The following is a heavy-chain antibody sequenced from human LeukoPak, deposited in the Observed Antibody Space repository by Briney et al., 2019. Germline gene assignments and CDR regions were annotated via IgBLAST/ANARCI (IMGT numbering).Heavy chain of an antibody. CDR3: AREATWGEWYFDH. Sequence: GGSLRLSCVASGFTFSRHGMSWVRQAPGKGLEWVAVIAGDGGVTQYAGSVKGRFTVSRDNSKSTLYLQMNGLSVEDTAIYYCAREATWGEWYFDHWGQGTPVTVS. D-gene: IGHD3-3*01. CDR2: IAGDGGVT. V-gene: IGHV3-30*03. CDR1: GFTFSRHG. J-gene: IGHJ4*02.